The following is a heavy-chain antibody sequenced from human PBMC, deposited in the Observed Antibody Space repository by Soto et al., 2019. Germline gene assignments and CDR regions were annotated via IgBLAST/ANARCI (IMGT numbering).Heavy chain of an antibody. Sequence: GGSLRLSCAASGFTFSSYSMNWVRQAPGKGLEWVSYISSSSSTIYYADSVKGRFTISRDNAKNSLYLQMNSLRDEDTAVYYCASYGYCSGGSCYHPWGQGTLVTVSS. D-gene: IGHD2-15*01. CDR3: ASYGYCSGGSCYHP. V-gene: IGHV3-48*02. CDR2: ISSSSSTI. CDR1: GFTFSSYS. J-gene: IGHJ5*02.